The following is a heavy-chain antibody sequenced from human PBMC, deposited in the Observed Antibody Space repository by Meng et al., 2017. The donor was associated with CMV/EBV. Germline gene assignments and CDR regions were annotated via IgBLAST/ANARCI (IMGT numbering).Heavy chain of an antibody. CDR3: ARDYGDLRQDY. D-gene: IGHD4-17*01. CDR1: GGSISSSSYY. J-gene: IGHJ4*02. V-gene: IGHV4-39*07. Sequence: QRQESGPGLGKPSETLSLTCTVSGGSISSSSYYWGWIRQPPGKGLEWIGSIYYSGSTYYNPSLKSRVTISVDTSKNQFSLKLSSVTAADTAVYYCARDYGDLRQDYWGQGTLVTVSS. CDR2: IYYSGST.